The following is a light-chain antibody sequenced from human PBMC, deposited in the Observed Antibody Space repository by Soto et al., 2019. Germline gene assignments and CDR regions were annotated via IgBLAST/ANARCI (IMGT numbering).Light chain of an antibody. J-gene: IGKJ3*01. V-gene: IGKV1-39*01. Sequence: DIQMTQSPSSLSASVGDRVTVTCRSNQSISTFLNWYRQAPNQPPKLLIYATSSLQTGVPSRFSGSGYGTDFTLTVSSLQPEDFANYFCQQSYSPPFTFGPGTKVDFK. CDR1: QSISTF. CDR2: ATS. CDR3: QQSYSPPFT.